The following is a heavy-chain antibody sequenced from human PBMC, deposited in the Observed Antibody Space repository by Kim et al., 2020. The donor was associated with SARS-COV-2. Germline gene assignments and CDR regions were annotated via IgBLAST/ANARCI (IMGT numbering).Heavy chain of an antibody. CDR2: IYPGDSDT. V-gene: IGHV5-51*01. CDR3: ARLRAAAGLVGLEFDP. Sequence: GESLKISCKGSGYSFTSYWIGWVRQMPGKGLEWMGIIYPGDSDTRNSPSFQGQVTISADKSISTAYLQWSSLKASDTAMYYCARLRAAAGLVGLEFDPWGQGTLVTVSS. J-gene: IGHJ5*02. CDR1: GYSFTSYW. D-gene: IGHD6-13*01.